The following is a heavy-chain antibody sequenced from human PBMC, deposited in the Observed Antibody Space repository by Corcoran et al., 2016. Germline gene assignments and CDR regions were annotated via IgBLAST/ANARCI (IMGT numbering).Heavy chain of an antibody. V-gene: IGHV1-69*01. D-gene: IGHD1-26*01. CDR3: ARDIGGGSWSGYSGSYYFDY. CDR2: ILPIFGTA. Sequence: QVQLVQSGAEVKKPGSSVKVSCKASGGTFSSYAISWVRQAPGQGLEWMGGILPIFGTANYAQKFQGRVTITADESTSTASMERSSLRSEDTAGYYWARDIGGGSWSGYSGSYYFDYWGQGTLVTVSS. J-gene: IGHJ4*02. CDR1: GGTFSSYA.